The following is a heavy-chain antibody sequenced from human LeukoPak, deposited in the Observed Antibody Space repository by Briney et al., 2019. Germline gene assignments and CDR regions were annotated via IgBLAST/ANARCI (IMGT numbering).Heavy chain of an antibody. J-gene: IGHJ4*02. V-gene: IGHV4-39*07. CDR3: ASVSYYDFWSGYFFDY. Sequence: SETLSLTCTVSGGSISSSSYYWGWIRQPPGKGLEWIGSIYYSGSTYYNPSLKSRVTISVDTSKNQFSLKLSSVTAADTAVYYCASVSYYDFWSGYFFDYWGQGTLVTVSS. D-gene: IGHD3-3*01. CDR1: GGSISSSSYY. CDR2: IYYSGST.